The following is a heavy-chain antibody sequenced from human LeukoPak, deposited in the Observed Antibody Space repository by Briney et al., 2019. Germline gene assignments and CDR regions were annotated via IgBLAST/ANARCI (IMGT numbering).Heavy chain of an antibody. D-gene: IGHD4-17*01. V-gene: IGHV3-33*01. CDR3: ARKPPATTVTTLGNY. J-gene: IGHJ4*02. CDR1: GFTFSSYG. Sequence: PGGSLRLSCEASGFTFSSYGMHWVRQAPGKGLERVAGIWNDGNDKYYADSVKGRFIISRDNSKNTLYLQMNSLRAKDTAVYYCARKPPATTVTTLGNYWGQGTLVTVSS. CDR2: IWNDGNDK.